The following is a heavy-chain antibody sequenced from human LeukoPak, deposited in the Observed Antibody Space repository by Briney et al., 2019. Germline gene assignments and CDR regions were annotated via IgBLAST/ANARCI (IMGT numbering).Heavy chain of an antibody. CDR3: SRVVDLWSGYYPNWFDP. CDR2: IYHSGSN. CDR1: TYSICTGYY. V-gene: IGHV4-38-2*02. D-gene: IGHD3-3*01. J-gene: IGHJ5*02. Sequence: SETLSLTCTVYTYSICTGYYWGWVRQPPGKGLGWIGGIYHSGSNYYNPSLKMRVTISVDTSKNQFSLKLRSVTAADTAVYYCSRVVDLWSGYYPNWFDPWGQGTLVTVSS.